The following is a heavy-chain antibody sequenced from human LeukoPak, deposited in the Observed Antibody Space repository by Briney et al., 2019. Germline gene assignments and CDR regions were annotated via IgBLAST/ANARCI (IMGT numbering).Heavy chain of an antibody. CDR2: INAGNGNT. CDR3: ARGVLREQQLGLDY. D-gene: IGHD6-13*01. J-gene: IGHJ4*02. CDR1: GYTFTSYA. V-gene: IGHV1-3*01. Sequence: ASVKVSCKASGYTFTSYAIHWVRQAPGQRLEWMEWINAGNGNTQYSQKFQGRVTITRDTSASTAYMELSSLRSEDTAVYYCARGVLREQQLGLDYWGQGTLVTVSS.